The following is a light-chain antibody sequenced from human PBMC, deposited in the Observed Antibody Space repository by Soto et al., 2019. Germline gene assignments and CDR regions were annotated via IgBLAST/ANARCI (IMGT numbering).Light chain of an antibody. Sequence: EIVMTQSPATLSVSPGERATLSCRASQTVNTYLAWYQHRPGQAPRLLIYGASARATGIPARFSGSGTGTEFXXPTXXLQSEDFAVYYYQQYAHWPQVTFGQGTKVEI. CDR2: GAS. CDR1: QTVNTY. CDR3: QQYAHWPQVT. V-gene: IGKV3-15*01. J-gene: IGKJ1*01.